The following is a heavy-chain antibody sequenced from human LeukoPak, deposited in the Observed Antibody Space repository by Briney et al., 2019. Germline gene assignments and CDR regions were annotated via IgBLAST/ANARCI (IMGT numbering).Heavy chain of an antibody. Sequence: ASVKVSCKASGHTFTSYYMHWVRQAPGQGLEWVGIINASGGGTTYAQKFQGRVTMTRDTSTSTVYMELSSLRSEDTAVYYCARDPRGGSGTFDIWGQGTMVTVSS. J-gene: IGHJ3*02. CDR1: GHTFTSYY. CDR3: ARDPRGGSGTFDI. CDR2: INASGGGT. V-gene: IGHV1-46*01. D-gene: IGHD3-10*01.